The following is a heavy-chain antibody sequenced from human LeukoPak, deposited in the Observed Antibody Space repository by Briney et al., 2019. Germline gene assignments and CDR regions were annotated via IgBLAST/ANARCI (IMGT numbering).Heavy chain of an antibody. CDR1: GFTFSSYW. CDR2: IHEDGSDK. V-gene: IGHV3-7*01. CDR3: ARDRSSGWEPYGMDV. D-gene: IGHD6-19*01. J-gene: IGHJ6*02. Sequence: PGGSLRLSCVVSGFTFSSYWMNWVRQAPGKGLEWVANIHEDGSDKYYVDSVKGRFTISRDNSKNTLYLQMNSLRAEDTAVYYCARDRSSGWEPYGMDVWGQGTTVTVSS.